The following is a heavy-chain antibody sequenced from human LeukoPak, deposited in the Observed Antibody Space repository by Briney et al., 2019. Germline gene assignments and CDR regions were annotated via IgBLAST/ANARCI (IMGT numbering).Heavy chain of an antibody. D-gene: IGHD4-17*01. Sequence: GGSLRLSCAASGFTFSSYSMNWVRQAPGKGLEWVSSISSSSSYIYYADSVKGRFTISRDNAKNSLYLQMNSLRAEDTAVYYCAREGRATGTPFDYWGQGTLVTVSS. CDR2: ISSSSSYI. CDR3: AREGRATGTPFDY. V-gene: IGHV3-21*01. J-gene: IGHJ4*02. CDR1: GFTFSSYS.